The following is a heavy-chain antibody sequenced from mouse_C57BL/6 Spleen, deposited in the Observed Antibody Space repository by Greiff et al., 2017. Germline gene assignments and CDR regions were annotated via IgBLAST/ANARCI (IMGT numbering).Heavy chain of an antibody. V-gene: IGHV5-17*01. D-gene: IGHD2-4*01. CDR2: ISSGSSTI. Sequence: DVMLVASGGGLVKPGGSLKLSCAASGFTFSDYGMHWVRQAPEKGLEWVAYISSGSSTIYYADTVKGRFTISRDNAKNTLFLQMTSLRSEDTAMYYCAKGLRRGGYFDYWGQGTTLTVSS. CDR3: AKGLRRGGYFDY. CDR1: GFTFSDYG. J-gene: IGHJ2*01.